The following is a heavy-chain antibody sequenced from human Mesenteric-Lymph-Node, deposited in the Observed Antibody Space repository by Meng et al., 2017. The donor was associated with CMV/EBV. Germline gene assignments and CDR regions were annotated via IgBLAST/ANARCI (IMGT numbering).Heavy chain of an antibody. CDR2: IRYDGSNK. CDR1: GFTFSSYG. Sequence: GESLKISCGASGFTFSSYGMHWVRQAPGKGLEWVAFIRYDGSNKYYVDSVKGRFTISRDNSKNTLYLQMNSLRTEDTAMYYCARTTSSATRWFDPWGQGTLVTVSS. CDR3: ARTTSSATRWFDP. V-gene: IGHV3-30*02. J-gene: IGHJ5*02. D-gene: IGHD2-15*01.